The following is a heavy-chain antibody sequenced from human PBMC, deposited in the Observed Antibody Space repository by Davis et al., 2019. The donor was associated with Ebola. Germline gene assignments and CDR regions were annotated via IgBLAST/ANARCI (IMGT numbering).Heavy chain of an antibody. CDR2: VYYSGST. Sequence: MPSETLSLTCTVSGASITTGGYSCSWHRQPPGKGLEWIAYVYYSGSTFYNPSLQSRVSISIDAAKNQLSLRLLSVTTADTAVYYCARGDPPDPWGQGTLVTVSS. CDR1: GASITTGGYS. V-gene: IGHV4-30-4*07. CDR3: ARGDPPDP. J-gene: IGHJ5*02.